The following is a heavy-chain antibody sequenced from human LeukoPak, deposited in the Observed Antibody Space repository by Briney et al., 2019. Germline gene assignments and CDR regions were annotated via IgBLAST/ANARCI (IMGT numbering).Heavy chain of an antibody. CDR1: GGSVSLSNW. V-gene: IGHV4-4*02. Sequence: SETLSLTCAVSGGSVSLSNWWTWVRQSPGKGLEWIGEVHPSEGTNYNPSLKSRVTISVDTSKNQFSLKLSSVTAADTAVYYCASEQWLATGDFYDYWGQGTLVTVSS. CDR3: ASEQWLATGDFYDY. J-gene: IGHJ4*02. CDR2: VHPSEGT. D-gene: IGHD6-19*01.